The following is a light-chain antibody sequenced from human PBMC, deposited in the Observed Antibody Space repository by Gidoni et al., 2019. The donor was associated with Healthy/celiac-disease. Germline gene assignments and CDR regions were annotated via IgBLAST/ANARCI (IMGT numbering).Light chain of an antibody. Sequence: DIQMTQSPSSLSASVGDRVTITCRASQSISSYLNWYQQKPGKAPKLLIYAASSLQSGVPSRFSGSVSGTDFTLTISRLQPEDFATYYCQQSYSTPFTFGPGTKVDIK. CDR1: QSISSY. J-gene: IGKJ3*01. CDR2: AAS. CDR3: QQSYSTPFT. V-gene: IGKV1-39*01.